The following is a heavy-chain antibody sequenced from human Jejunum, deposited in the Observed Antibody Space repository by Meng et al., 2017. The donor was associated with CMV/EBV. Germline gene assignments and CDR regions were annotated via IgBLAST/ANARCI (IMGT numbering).Heavy chain of an antibody. CDR3: ARVLVTGRAEFHY. D-gene: IGHD2-21*02. CDR1: GYIVTTYH. CDR2: INPSGTST. V-gene: IGHV1-46*01. Sequence: CKASGYIVTTYHMHWLRQAPGQGIEWMGEINPSGTSTNYAQKFQGRVTMTKDASTNTVYLELSSLRSDDTAVYYCARVLVTGRAEFHYWGQGTLVTVSS. J-gene: IGHJ4*02.